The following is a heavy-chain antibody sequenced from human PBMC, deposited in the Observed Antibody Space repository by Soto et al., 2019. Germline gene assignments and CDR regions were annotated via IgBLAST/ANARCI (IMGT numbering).Heavy chain of an antibody. CDR2: ISGSGGNT. CDR3: AKDSTYSDSWYFFDY. CDR1: GFTFSSFA. J-gene: IGHJ4*02. D-gene: IGHD6-13*01. Sequence: GGSLRLSCAASGFTFSSFAMNWVRQAPGKGLEWVSGISGSGGNTYYADSVKGRFTISRDNSKNTLYLQMNSLRAEDTAIYYCAKDSTYSDSWYFFDYWGQGTLVTVSS. V-gene: IGHV3-23*01.